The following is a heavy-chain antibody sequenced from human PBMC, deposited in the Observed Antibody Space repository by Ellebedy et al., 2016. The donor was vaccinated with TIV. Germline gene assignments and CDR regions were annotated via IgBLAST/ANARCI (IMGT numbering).Heavy chain of an antibody. D-gene: IGHD4-17*01. Sequence: GESLKISCAASGFNFRSYWMAWVRQAPGKGLEWVAKIRQEGDEIYYVESVKGRFTISRDNAKNSLFLQMNSLRVEDTAVYYCARRASYGDYAVQVNPWFDPWGQGTLVTSPQ. CDR3: ARRASYGDYAVQVNPWFDP. J-gene: IGHJ5*02. CDR1: GFNFRSYW. CDR2: IRQEGDEI. V-gene: IGHV3-7*01.